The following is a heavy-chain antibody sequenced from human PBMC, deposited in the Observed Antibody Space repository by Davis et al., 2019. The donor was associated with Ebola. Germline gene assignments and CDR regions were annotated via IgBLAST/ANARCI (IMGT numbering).Heavy chain of an antibody. CDR3: ARGLSGTYGFDY. D-gene: IGHD1-26*01. CDR1: GFTFSGSA. CDR2: IRTKGNSYAT. V-gene: IGHV3-73*01. J-gene: IGHJ4*02. Sequence: PGGSLRLSCAASGFTFSGSAMHWVRQASGKGLEWVGRIRTKGNSYATAYAASVEGRFTISRDNAKNTLFLQMNSLRVDDTAVYYCARGLSGTYGFDYWGQGTLVTVS.